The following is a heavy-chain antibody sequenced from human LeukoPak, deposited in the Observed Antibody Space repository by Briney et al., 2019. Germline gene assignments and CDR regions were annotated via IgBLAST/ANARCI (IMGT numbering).Heavy chain of an antibody. Sequence: GASLRLSCAASGFTFSSYAMSWVHQAPGKGLEWVSAISGSGGSTYYADSVKGRFTISRDNSKNTLYLQMNSLRAEDTAVYYCAKGRNYGDYEAIFDYWGQGTLVTVSS. V-gene: IGHV3-23*01. CDR3: AKGRNYGDYEAIFDY. D-gene: IGHD4-17*01. CDR2: ISGSGGST. J-gene: IGHJ4*02. CDR1: GFTFSSYA.